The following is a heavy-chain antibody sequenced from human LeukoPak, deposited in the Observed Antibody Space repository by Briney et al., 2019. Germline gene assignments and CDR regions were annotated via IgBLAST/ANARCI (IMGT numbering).Heavy chain of an antibody. CDR1: GFTFSSYW. D-gene: IGHD3-10*01. V-gene: IGHV3-74*01. CDR3: ARDLVVRGRWSWFDP. J-gene: IGHJ5*02. CDR2: INSDGSST. Sequence: GGSLRLACTASGFTFSSYWMHWVRQAPGKGLVWVSRINSDGSSTSYADSVKGRFTISRDNAKNSLYLQMNSLRVEDMAVYYCARDLVVRGRWSWFDPRGQGTPVTVSS.